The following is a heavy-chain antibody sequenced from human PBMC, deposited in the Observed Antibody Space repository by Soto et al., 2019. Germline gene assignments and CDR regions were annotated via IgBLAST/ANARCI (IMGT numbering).Heavy chain of an antibody. Sequence: GGSLGLSCASSGFTFSIYGMHWVRKAPGKGLEWVAVISYDGSNKYYADSVKGRFTISRDNSKNTLYLQMNSLRAEDTAVYYCAKDLFPLDYPHACDYWGQGTLVTVS. J-gene: IGHJ4*02. V-gene: IGHV3-30*18. CDR3: AKDLFPLDYPHACDY. CDR2: ISYDGSNK. CDR1: GFTFSIYG. D-gene: IGHD4-17*01.